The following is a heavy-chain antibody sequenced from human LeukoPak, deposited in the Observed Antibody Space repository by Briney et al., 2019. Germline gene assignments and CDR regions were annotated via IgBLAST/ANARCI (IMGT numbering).Heavy chain of an antibody. V-gene: IGHV3-11*01. CDR3: ARDLWQDYHGGNPGAFDI. Sequence: PGGSLRLSCAASGFTFSDYYMSWIRQAPGKGLEWVSYISSSGSTIYYADSVKGRFTISRDNAKNSLYLQMNSLRAEDTAVYYCARDLWQDYHGGNPGAFDIWGQGTMVTVSS. D-gene: IGHD4-23*01. CDR1: GFTFSDYY. J-gene: IGHJ3*02. CDR2: ISSSGSTI.